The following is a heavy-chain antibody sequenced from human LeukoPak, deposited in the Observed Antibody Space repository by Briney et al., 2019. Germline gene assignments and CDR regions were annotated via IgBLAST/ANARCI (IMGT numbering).Heavy chain of an antibody. CDR1: GGSISSYY. Sequence: PSETLSLTCTVSGGSISSYYWSWIRQPPGKGLEWIGYIYYSGSTNYNPSLKSRVTMSVDTSKNQFSLKLSSVTAADTAVYYCARSEGWFDPWGQGTLVAVSS. V-gene: IGHV4-59*12. CDR3: ARSEGWFDP. CDR2: IYYSGST. J-gene: IGHJ5*02.